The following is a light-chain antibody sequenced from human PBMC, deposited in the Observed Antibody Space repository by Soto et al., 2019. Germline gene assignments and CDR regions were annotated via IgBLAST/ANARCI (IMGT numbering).Light chain of an antibody. CDR3: QQYYSTPPT. CDR2: WAS. CDR1: QSVFYSSNNKNY. Sequence: DIVMTQSPDSLAVSLGERATINCKSIQSVFYSSNNKNYLAWYQQKPGQPPKLLIYWASTRESGVPDRFSGSGSGTDFTLTISSLRAEDVAVYYCQQYYSTPPTFGPGTKVDIK. V-gene: IGKV4-1*01. J-gene: IGKJ3*01.